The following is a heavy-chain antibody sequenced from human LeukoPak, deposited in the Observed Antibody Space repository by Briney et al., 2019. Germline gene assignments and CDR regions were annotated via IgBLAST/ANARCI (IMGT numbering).Heavy chain of an antibody. CDR3: ARRTVTTPNWYFDL. V-gene: IGHV4-39*01. J-gene: IGHJ2*01. CDR1: GGSISSSSYY. Sequence: PSETLSLTCTVSGGSISSSSYYWGWIRQPPGKGLEWIGSIYYSGSTYYNPSLKSRVTISVDTSKNQFSLKLSSVTAADTAVYYCARRTVTTPNWYFDLWGRGTLVTVSS. CDR2: IYYSGST. D-gene: IGHD4-17*01.